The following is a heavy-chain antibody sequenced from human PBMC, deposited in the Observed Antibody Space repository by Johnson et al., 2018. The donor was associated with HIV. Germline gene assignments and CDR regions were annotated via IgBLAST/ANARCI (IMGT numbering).Heavy chain of an antibody. D-gene: IGHD2-2*01. Sequence: MQLVESGGGLVQPGGSLRLSCAASGFTFSSYWMSWVRQAPGKGLEWVANIKQDGSEKYYVYSVKGRFTISRDNAKNSLYLQMNSLRAEDTAVYYCARETGDPVVPAARDAFDIWGQGTMVTVSS. J-gene: IGHJ3*02. CDR3: ARETGDPVVPAARDAFDI. V-gene: IGHV3-7*01. CDR1: GFTFSSYW. CDR2: IKQDGSEK.